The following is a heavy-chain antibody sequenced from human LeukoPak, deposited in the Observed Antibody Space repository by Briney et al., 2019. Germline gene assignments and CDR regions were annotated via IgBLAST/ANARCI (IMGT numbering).Heavy chain of an antibody. D-gene: IGHD3-22*01. Sequence: GASVKVSCKASGYTFTGYYMHWVRQAPRQGLEWMGWINPNSGGTNYAQKFQGRVTMTRDTSISTAYMELSRLRSDDTAVYYCAREYYYDSSGYYYPSEVDYWGQGTLVTVSS. CDR2: INPNSGGT. V-gene: IGHV1-2*02. J-gene: IGHJ4*02. CDR1: GYTFTGYY. CDR3: AREYYYDSSGYYYPSEVDY.